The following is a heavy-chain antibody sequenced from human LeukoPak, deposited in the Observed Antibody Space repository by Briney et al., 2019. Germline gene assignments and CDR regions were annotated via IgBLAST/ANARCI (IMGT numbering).Heavy chain of an antibody. J-gene: IGHJ4*02. V-gene: IGHV4-59*08. Sequence: SETLSLTCTVSGGSISSYYWSWIRQPPGKGLEWIGSIYHSGSTYYNPSLKSRVTISVDTSKNQFSLKLSSVTAADTAVYYCARQAGTGYDWGQGTLVTVSS. CDR3: ARQAGTGYD. D-gene: IGHD6-13*01. CDR2: IYHSGST. CDR1: GGSISSYY.